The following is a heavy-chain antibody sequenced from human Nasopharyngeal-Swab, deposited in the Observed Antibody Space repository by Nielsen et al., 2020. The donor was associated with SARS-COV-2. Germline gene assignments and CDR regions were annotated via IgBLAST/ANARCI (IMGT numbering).Heavy chain of an antibody. CDR3: ARDRVVPAAMWAYYYYYGMDV. CDR2: IYYSGST. D-gene: IGHD2-2*01. V-gene: IGHV4-31*02. J-gene: IGHJ6*02. Sequence: PGKGLEWIGYIYYSGSTYYNPSLKSRVTISVDTSKNQFSLKLSSVTAADTAVYYCARDRVVPAAMWAYYYYYGMDVWGQGTTATVSS.